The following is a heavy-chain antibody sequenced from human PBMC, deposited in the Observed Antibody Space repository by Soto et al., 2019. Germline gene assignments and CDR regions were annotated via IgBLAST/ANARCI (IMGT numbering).Heavy chain of an antibody. CDR3: ARASAILEFSWSGYLDLVDP. J-gene: IGHJ5*02. V-gene: IGHV1-8*01. CDR1: GYTFTSYD. Sequence: ASVKVSCKASGYTFTSYDINWVRQATGQGLEWMGWMNPNSGNTGYAQKFQGRVTMTRNTSISTAYMELSSLRSEDTAVYYCARASAILEFSWSGYLDLVDPWGQGTLVTVSS. CDR2: MNPNSGNT. D-gene: IGHD3-3*01.